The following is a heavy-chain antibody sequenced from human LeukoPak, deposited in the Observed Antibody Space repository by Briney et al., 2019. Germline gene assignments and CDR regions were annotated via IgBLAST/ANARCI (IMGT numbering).Heavy chain of an antibody. J-gene: IGHJ4*02. CDR3: ARAPMIVVIFPPRLDF. V-gene: IGHV5-51*01. D-gene: IGHD3-22*01. CDR2: IYPGDSDT. CDR1: GYSFTSYW. Sequence: GESLKISCKGSGYSFTSYWIGWVRQMPGKGLEWMGIIYPGDSDTRYSPSFQGQVTISADKSISTAYMELSSLKSDDTAMYYCARAPMIVVIFPPRLDFWGQGTLVTVSS.